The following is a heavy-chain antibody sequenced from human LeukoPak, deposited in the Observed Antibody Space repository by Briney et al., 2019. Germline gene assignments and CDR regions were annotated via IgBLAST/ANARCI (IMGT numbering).Heavy chain of an antibody. Sequence: SETLSLTCTVSGGSISSYYWSWIRQPPGKGLEWIGYIYYSGSTNYNPSLKSRVTISVDTSKNQFSLKLSSVTAADTAVYYCARRYCSGGTCYGDYWGQGTLVTVSP. J-gene: IGHJ4*02. CDR2: IYYSGST. CDR1: GGSISSYY. CDR3: ARRYCSGGTCYGDY. V-gene: IGHV4-59*08. D-gene: IGHD2-15*01.